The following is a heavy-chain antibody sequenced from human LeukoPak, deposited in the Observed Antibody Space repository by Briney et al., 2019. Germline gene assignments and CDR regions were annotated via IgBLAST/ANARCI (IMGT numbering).Heavy chain of an antibody. D-gene: IGHD2/OR15-2a*01. J-gene: IGHJ4*02. V-gene: IGHV1-2*02. CDR3: ARDHNSTPYYFDY. CDR2: INPNSGGT. Sequence: ASVKVSRKASGYTFTGCYVHWVRQAPGQGLEWMGWINPNSGGTDYAQKFQGRVTMTRDTSISTAYMELSSLRSDDTAVYYCARDHNSTPYYFDYWGQGTLVTVSS. CDR1: GYTFTGCY.